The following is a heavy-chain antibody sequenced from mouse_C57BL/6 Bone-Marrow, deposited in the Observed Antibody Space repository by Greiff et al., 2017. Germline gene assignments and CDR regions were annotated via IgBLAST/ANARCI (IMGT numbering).Heavy chain of an antibody. V-gene: IGHV7-3*01. Sequence: EVKLMESGGGLVQPGGSLSLSCAASGFTFTDYYMSWVRQPPGKALEWLGFIRNKANGYTTEYSASVKGRFTISRDNSQSILYRQMNALRAEDSATYYCASYNSNYVDWYFDVWGTGTTVTVSS. CDR2: IRNKANGYTT. J-gene: IGHJ1*03. CDR3: ASYNSNYVDWYFDV. D-gene: IGHD2-5*01. CDR1: GFTFTDYY.